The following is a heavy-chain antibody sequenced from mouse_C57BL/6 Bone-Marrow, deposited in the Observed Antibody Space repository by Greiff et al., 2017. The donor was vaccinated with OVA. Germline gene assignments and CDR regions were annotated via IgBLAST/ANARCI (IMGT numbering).Heavy chain of an antibody. V-gene: IGHV14-2*01. CDR3: ASYDYFLFDY. CDR1: GFNIKDYY. CDR2: IDPEAGET. D-gene: IGHD2-4*01. Sequence: EVQLQQSGAELVKPGASVKLSCTASGFNIKDYYMHWVKQSTEQGLEWIGRIDPEAGETKYAPKVQGKATITADTSSNTAYLQLSSLTSEDAAVSYCASYDYFLFDYWGQGTTLTVSS. J-gene: IGHJ2*01.